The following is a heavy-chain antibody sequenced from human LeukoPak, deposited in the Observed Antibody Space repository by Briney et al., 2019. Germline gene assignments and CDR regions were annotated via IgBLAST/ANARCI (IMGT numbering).Heavy chain of an antibody. CDR3: ARVSGSNERPLDY. CDR2: IIPIFGTA. Sequence: ASVKVSCKASGGTFSSYAISWVRQAPGQGLEWMGGIIPIFGTANYAQKFQGRVTITADESTSTAYMELSSLRSEDTAVYYCARVSGSNERPLDYGGQGPLSPSPQ. V-gene: IGHV1-69*13. D-gene: IGHD1-26*01. J-gene: IGHJ4*02. CDR1: GGTFSSYA.